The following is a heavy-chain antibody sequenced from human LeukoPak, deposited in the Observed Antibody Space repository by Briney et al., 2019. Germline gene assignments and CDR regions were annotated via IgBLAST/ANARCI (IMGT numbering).Heavy chain of an antibody. CDR1: GFTFSDYY. CDR2: ISSSGSTI. CDR3: ARGQPIGYNYGYPFDN. V-gene: IGHV3-11*04. Sequence: PGGSLRLSCAASGFTFSDYYMSWVRQAPGKGLEWVSYISSSGSTIYYADSVKGRFTISRDNAKNSLYLQMNNLRVEDTAVYYCARGQPIGYNYGYPFDNWGQGTLVTVSS. D-gene: IGHD5-18*01. J-gene: IGHJ4*02.